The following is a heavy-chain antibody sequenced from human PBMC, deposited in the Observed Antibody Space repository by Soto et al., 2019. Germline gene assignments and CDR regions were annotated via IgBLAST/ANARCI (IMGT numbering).Heavy chain of an antibody. V-gene: IGHV4-61*01. D-gene: IGHD3-16*01. Sequence: SETLSLTCTVSGGSVNSGSYYWSWIRQPPGKGLEWIGYIYYSGSTNYNPSLKSRVTISVDTSKNQFSLKLSSVTAADTAVYYCARDLRGYWGSYIWGQGTTVTVSS. CDR3: ARDLRGYWGSYI. CDR1: GGSVNSGSYY. J-gene: IGHJ6*02. CDR2: IYYSGST.